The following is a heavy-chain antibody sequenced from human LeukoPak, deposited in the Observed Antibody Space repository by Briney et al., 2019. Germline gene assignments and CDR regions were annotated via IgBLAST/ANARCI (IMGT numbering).Heavy chain of an antibody. Sequence: PGGSLRLSCAASGFTFNTYAMYWVRQAPGRGLEYVSGINSNGGSTNYADSVKGRFTISRDNAKNSLYLQMNSLRAEDTAVYYCARDRHYDSSGYWSYWGQGTLVTVSS. V-gene: IGHV3-64*02. CDR3: ARDRHYDSSGYWSY. CDR1: GFTFNTYA. J-gene: IGHJ4*02. CDR2: INSNGGST. D-gene: IGHD3-22*01.